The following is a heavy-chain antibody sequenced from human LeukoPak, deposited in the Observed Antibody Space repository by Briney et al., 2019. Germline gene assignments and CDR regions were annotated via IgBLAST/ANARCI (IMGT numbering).Heavy chain of an antibody. Sequence: SETLSLTCNVSGGSVSSYYWSWIRQPPGQGLEWIGYISDSGSTNYNPFLKSRITISVDTAGNQFSLWLSSVTAAGTAVYYCARKISYISVFDYWGQGTLVTVSS. V-gene: IGHV4-59*02. CDR2: ISDSGST. CDR1: GGSVSSYY. J-gene: IGHJ4*02. D-gene: IGHD2-15*01. CDR3: ARKISYISVFDY.